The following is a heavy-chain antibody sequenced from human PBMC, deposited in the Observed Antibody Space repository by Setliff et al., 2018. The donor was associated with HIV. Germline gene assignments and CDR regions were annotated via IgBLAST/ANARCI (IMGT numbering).Heavy chain of an antibody. Sequence: SETLSLTCVASGGSLSSYYWNWIRQTPGKGLEWIGEIHPTGHINYNPSYKSRVTVSLDTSKIQFSPKLNSVTAADTGVYYCAAFDSGRDVWGQGTLVTVSS. D-gene: IGHD6-19*01. J-gene: IGHJ4*02. CDR1: GGSLSSYY. V-gene: IGHV4-34*01. CDR2: IHPTGHI. CDR3: AAFDSGRDV.